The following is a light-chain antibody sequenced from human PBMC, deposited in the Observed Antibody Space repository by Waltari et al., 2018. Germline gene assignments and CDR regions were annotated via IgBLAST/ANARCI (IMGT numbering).Light chain of an antibody. CDR3: QACDTISAG. V-gene: IGLV3-1*01. J-gene: IGLJ2*01. Sequence: SYELTQPPSVSVSPGQTASITCPGDQLGNKYVSWYQQKPGQSPVLIIYQDTKSPPGIPERLSGANSGNTATLTISGTQVMDEGDYYCQACDTISAGLGGGSKLTVL. CDR1: QLGNKY. CDR2: QDT.